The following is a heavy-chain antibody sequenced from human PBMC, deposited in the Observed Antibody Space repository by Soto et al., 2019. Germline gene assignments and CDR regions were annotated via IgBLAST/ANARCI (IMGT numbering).Heavy chain of an antibody. CDR1: GYSFTSYW. D-gene: IGHD2-15*01. V-gene: IGHV5-51*01. CDR2: IYPGDSDT. J-gene: IGHJ6*03. Sequence: GESLKISCKGSGYSFTSYWIGWVRQMPGKGLEWMGIIYPGDSDTRYSPSFQGQVTISADKSISTAYLQWSSLKASDTAMYYCARHHSSAYCSGGSCYVDYYYMDVWGKGTTVTVSS. CDR3: ARHHSSAYCSGGSCYVDYYYMDV.